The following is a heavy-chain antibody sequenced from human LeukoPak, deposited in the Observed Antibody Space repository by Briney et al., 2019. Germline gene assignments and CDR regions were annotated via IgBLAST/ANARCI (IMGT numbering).Heavy chain of an antibody. V-gene: IGHV4-59*01. CDR1: GGSISSNY. J-gene: IGHJ4*02. D-gene: IGHD3-3*01. CDR2: IDYSGST. CDR3: AREGILRFHFDY. Sequence: AETLSLTCTVSGGSISSNYWSWIRQPPGKGLEWIGYIDYSGSTNYIPSLKSRVTISVDTSKNQFSLKLSSVTAADTAVYYCAREGILRFHFDYWGQGTLVTVSS.